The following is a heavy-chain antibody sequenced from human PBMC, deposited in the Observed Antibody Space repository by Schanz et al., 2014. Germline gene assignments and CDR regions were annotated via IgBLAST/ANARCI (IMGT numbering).Heavy chain of an antibody. V-gene: IGHV3-7*01. CDR2: IKQDGSER. CDR3: ERFQSPHQPFDY. D-gene: IGHD2-2*01. CDR1: GFTFSSYA. J-gene: IGHJ4*02. Sequence: EVQLVESGGGLVQPGGSLRLSCAASGFTFSSYAMHWVRQAPGKGLEWVANIKQDGSERYYVDSVKGRFTISRDNAKNSLYLQMNSLRAEDTAVYYCERFQSPHQPFDYWGQGTLVTVSS.